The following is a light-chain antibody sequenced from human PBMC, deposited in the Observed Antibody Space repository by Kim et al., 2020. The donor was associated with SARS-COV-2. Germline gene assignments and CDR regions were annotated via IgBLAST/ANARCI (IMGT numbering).Light chain of an antibody. CDR3: NSRDSSGNHWV. CDR1: SLRSYY. CDR2: GKN. V-gene: IGLV3-19*01. J-gene: IGLJ3*02. Sequence: AFGQTVRITCQGDSLRSYYAIWYQQKPGQAPVLVIYGKNNRPSGIPDRFSGSSSGNTASLTITGAQAEDESDYYCNSRDSSGNHWVFGGGTKLTVL.